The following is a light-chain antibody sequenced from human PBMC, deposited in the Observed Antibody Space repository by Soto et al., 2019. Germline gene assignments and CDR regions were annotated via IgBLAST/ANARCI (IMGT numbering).Light chain of an antibody. J-gene: IGLJ2*01. CDR2: DVT. Sequence: QSVLTQPRSVSGSPGQSVTISCTGSSSDVGGYNYVSWYQQYPGKAPKVMIYDVTKRPSGVPDRFSGSKSANTASLIISGLQAEDEADYYCCSYADSRALFGGGTKLTVL. V-gene: IGLV2-11*01. CDR1: SSDVGGYNY. CDR3: CSYADSRAL.